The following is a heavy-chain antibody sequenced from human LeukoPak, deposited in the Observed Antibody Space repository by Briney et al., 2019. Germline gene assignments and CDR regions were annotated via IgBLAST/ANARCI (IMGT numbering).Heavy chain of an antibody. CDR1: GYTFTSYA. J-gene: IGHJ4*02. D-gene: IGHD3-9*01. V-gene: IGHV1-3*01. CDR2: INAGNGNT. Sequence: ASVKVSCKASGYTFTSYAMHWVRQAPGQRLEWMGWINAGNGNTKYSQKFQGRVTITRDTSASTAYMELSSLRSEDTAVYYCATVYHDIWAGYHVNYWSQASLLTVSS. CDR3: ATVYHDIWAGYHVNY.